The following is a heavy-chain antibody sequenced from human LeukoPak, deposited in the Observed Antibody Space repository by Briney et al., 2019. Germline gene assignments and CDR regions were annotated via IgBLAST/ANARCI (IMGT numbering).Heavy chain of an antibody. CDR1: GFTFRSYR. CDR2: IKEDANEE. CDR3: ARAGYCTSNSCYSPNFYYMDV. V-gene: IGHV3-7*01. D-gene: IGHD2-2*01. Sequence: GGSLRLTCAASGFTFRSYRMSWVRQAPGKGLEWVANIKEDANEEYYVDSVRGRFIISRDNAKNSLFLQMYSLRADDTAVYYCARAGYCTSNSCYSPNFYYMDVWGKGTTVAVSS. J-gene: IGHJ6*03.